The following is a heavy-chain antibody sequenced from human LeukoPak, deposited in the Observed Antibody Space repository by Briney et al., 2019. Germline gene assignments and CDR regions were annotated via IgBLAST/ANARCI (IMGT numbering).Heavy chain of an antibody. Sequence: SETLSLTCTVSGGSISSYYWSWIRQPPGKGLEWIGYIYYGGSTNYNPSLKSRVTISVDTSKNQFSLKLSSVTAADTAVYYCARESDDYGDYAAVLWGQGTLVTVSS. CDR3: ARESDDYGDYAAVL. D-gene: IGHD4-17*01. CDR2: IYYGGST. CDR1: GGSISSYY. V-gene: IGHV4-59*01. J-gene: IGHJ4*02.